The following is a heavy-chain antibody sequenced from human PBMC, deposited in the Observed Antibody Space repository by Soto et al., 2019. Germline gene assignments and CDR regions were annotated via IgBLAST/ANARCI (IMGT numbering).Heavy chain of an antibody. J-gene: IGHJ6*02. Sequence: GGSLRLSCAASGFTFSSYSMNWVRQAPGKGLEWVSYISSSSSTIYYADSVKGRFTISRDNAKNSLYLQMNSLRDEDTAVYYCARMRYSNLGWGSGMDVWGQGTTVTVSS. V-gene: IGHV3-48*02. CDR2: ISSSSSTI. CDR1: GFTFSSYS. CDR3: ARMRYSNLGWGSGMDV. D-gene: IGHD6-13*01.